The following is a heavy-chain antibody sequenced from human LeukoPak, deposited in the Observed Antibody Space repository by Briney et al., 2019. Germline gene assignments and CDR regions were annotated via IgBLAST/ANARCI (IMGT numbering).Heavy chain of an antibody. J-gene: IGHJ4*02. CDR3: TRDRRNNNYDSRRPDY. CDR2: IRSKAYGGTA. CDR1: GVTFGDYA. V-gene: IGHV3-49*04. D-gene: IGHD3-22*01. Sequence: GGSLRLSCTASGVTFGDYAMSWVRQAPGKGLEWVGFIRSKAYGGTAEYAASVKGRFTISRDDSKSIAYLQMDSLKTEDTAVYYCTRDRRNNNYDSRRPDYWGQGTLVTVSS.